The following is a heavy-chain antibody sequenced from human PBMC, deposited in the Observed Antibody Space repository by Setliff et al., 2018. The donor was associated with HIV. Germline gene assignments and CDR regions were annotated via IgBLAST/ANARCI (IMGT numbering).Heavy chain of an antibody. CDR2: IYYSGNS. V-gene: IGHV4-39*01. J-gene: IGHJ5*02. CDR3: ALGLVGAGIREWWFDP. D-gene: IGHD2-21*02. CDR1: GGSISSSSHH. Sequence: SETLSLTCTVSGGSISSSSHHWSWIRQTPGKGLEWIGSIYYSGNSYYNPSLQSRVTISVDTSKNQFSLKLSSVTAADTAVYYCALGLVGAGIREWWFDPWGQGTLVTVSS.